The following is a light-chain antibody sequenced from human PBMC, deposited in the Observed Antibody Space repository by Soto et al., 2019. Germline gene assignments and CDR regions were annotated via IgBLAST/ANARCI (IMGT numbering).Light chain of an antibody. J-gene: IGLJ3*02. CDR1: SSDVGGYNY. CDR3: TSYTSSSTLGV. CDR2: EVS. Sequence: QSVLTQPASVSGSPGQSITISCTGTSSDVGGYNYVSWYQQHAGKAPKLIIYEVSNRPSGVSNRFSGSKSGNTASLTISGLQAEDEADYYCTSYTSSSTLGVFGGGTKLTVL. V-gene: IGLV2-14*01.